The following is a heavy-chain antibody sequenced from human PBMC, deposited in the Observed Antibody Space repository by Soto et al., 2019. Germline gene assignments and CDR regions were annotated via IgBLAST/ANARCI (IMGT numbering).Heavy chain of an antibody. J-gene: IGHJ4*02. CDR3: TRLYDYSYFDNSGVYYGPGLD. D-gene: IGHD3-22*01. V-gene: IGHV3-23*01. Sequence: GGSLRLSCAASGFTFDNHAMSWVRQAPGKGLEWVSSISGSGRTTYYADSVTGRFTISRDSPRSTLFLHLSSLRVEDTAVYYCTRLYDYSYFDNSGVYYGPGLDWGQGTLVTVSS. CDR2: ISGSGRTT. CDR1: GFTFDNHA.